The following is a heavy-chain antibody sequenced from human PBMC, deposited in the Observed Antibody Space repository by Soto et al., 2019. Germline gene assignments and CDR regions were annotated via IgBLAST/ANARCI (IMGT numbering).Heavy chain of an antibody. CDR1: RYTLTELS. CDR3: ATENLLAYCGGDCSLGPFDD. D-gene: IGHD2-21*02. Sequence: ASVKVSCKVSRYTLTELSMHWVREAPVKGLEWIGGFDPEDGETIYAQKFQGRVTMTEDTSTDTAYMELSSLRSEDTAVYYCATENLLAYCGGDCSLGPFDDWGQGTLVTVSS. CDR2: FDPEDGET. V-gene: IGHV1-24*01. J-gene: IGHJ4*02.